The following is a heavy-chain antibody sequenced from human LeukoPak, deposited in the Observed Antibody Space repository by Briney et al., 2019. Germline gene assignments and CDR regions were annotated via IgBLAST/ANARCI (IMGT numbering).Heavy chain of an antibody. J-gene: IGHJ4*02. CDR1: GYSFASYW. D-gene: IGHD2-15*01. CDR3: ARRKDCTGGRCHFDN. V-gene: IGHV5-51*01. Sequence: GESLKIFCKGSGYSFASYWIAWVRQMPGKGLEWMGIIDPGDSDTRYSPSFQGQVTISVDKSINTAYVQWGSLKASDTAMYYCARRKDCTGGRCHFDNLGQRTLVTVSS. CDR2: IDPGDSDT.